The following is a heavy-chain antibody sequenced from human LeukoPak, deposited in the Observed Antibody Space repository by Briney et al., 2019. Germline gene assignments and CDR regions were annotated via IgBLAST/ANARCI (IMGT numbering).Heavy chain of an antibody. Sequence: PGGSLRLSCAASGFTFSSYSMNWVRQAPGKGLEWVSSISSSSSYIYYVDSVKGRFTISRDNAKNSLYLQMNSLRAEDTAVYYCARGDDYGDPGDYWGQGTLVTVSS. CDR3: ARGDDYGDPGDY. J-gene: IGHJ4*02. V-gene: IGHV3-21*01. CDR1: GFTFSSYS. CDR2: ISSSSSYI. D-gene: IGHD4-17*01.